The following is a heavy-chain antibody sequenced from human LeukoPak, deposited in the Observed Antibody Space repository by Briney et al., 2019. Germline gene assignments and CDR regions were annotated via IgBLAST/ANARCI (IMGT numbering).Heavy chain of an antibody. D-gene: IGHD2-15*01. J-gene: IGHJ4*02. CDR3: AKEVLYCSGGSCFFDY. Sequence: GGSLRLSCAASGFTFSSYAMSWVRQAPGKGLEWVSAISGSGGSTGYADSVKGRFTISRDNSKNTLYLQMNSLRAEDTAVYYCAKEVLYCSGGSCFFDYWGQGTLVTVSS. V-gene: IGHV3-23*01. CDR1: GFTFSSYA. CDR2: ISGSGGST.